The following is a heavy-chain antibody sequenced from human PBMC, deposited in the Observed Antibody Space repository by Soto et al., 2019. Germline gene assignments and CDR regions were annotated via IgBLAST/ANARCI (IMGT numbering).Heavy chain of an antibody. J-gene: IGHJ4*02. CDR3: ARGEAKTYYDFWSGYRLDY. Sequence: ASVKVSCKASGGTFSSYAISWVRQAPGQGLEWMGGIIPIFGTANYAQKFQGRVTITADESTSTAYMELSSLRSEDTAVYYCARGEAKTYYDFWSGYRLDYWGQGTLVTVSS. CDR2: IIPIFGTA. V-gene: IGHV1-69*13. D-gene: IGHD3-3*01. CDR1: GGTFSSYA.